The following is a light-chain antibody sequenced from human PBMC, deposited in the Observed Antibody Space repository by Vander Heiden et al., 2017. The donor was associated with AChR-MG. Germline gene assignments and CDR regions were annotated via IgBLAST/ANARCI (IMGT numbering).Light chain of an antibody. CDR1: QSISSY. CDR2: AAS. Sequence: DIQMTQSPSSLSASVGDRVTITRRARQSISSYLNWYQQKPGKAPKLLIYAASSLQSGVPSRFSGSGSGTDFTLTISSLQPADFATYYCQQSYSTPTFGGGTKVEIK. J-gene: IGKJ4*01. CDR3: QQSYSTPT. V-gene: IGKV1-39*01.